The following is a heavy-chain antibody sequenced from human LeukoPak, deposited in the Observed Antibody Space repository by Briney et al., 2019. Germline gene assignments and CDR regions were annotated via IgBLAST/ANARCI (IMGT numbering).Heavy chain of an antibody. V-gene: IGHV1-69*05. CDR3: ARAPPRIAAAGYLPEWFDP. CDR2: IIPIFGTA. Sequence: ASVKVSCKASGGTFSSYAISWVRQAPGQGLEWMGGIIPIFGTANYAQKFQGRVTITTDESTSTAYMELSSLRSEDTAVYYCARAPPRIAAAGYLPEWFDPWGQGTLVTVSS. CDR1: GGTFSSYA. J-gene: IGHJ5*02. D-gene: IGHD6-13*01.